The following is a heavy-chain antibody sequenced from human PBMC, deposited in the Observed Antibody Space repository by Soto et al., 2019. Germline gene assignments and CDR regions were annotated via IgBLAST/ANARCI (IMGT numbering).Heavy chain of an antibody. CDR3: AKNTAQWLEASLTPPYYYYGMDV. CDR1: GFTFSSYV. V-gene: IGHV3-30*18. Sequence: QVQLVESGGGVVQPGRSLRLSCAASGFTFSSYVMHWVRQAPGKGLEWVAVISYDGSNKYYADSVKGRFTISSDNSKNTLYLQINSMRAEDQAVYYCAKNTAQWLEASLTPPYYYYGMDVWGQGTQVTVSS. D-gene: IGHD6-19*01. J-gene: IGHJ6*02. CDR2: ISYDGSNK.